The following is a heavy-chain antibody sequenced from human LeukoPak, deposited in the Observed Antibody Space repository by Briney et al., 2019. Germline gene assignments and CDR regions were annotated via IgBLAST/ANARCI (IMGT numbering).Heavy chain of an antibody. CDR3: ARCSGYDYYYYMDV. J-gene: IGHJ6*03. CDR1: GGSFSGYY. Sequence: PSETLSLTCAVYGGSFSGYYWSWIRQPPGKGLEWIGEINHSGSTNYNPSLKSRVTISVDTSKNQFSLKLSSVTAADTAVYYCARCSGYDYYYYMDVWGKGTTVTVSS. D-gene: IGHD2-15*01. CDR2: INHSGST. V-gene: IGHV4-34*01.